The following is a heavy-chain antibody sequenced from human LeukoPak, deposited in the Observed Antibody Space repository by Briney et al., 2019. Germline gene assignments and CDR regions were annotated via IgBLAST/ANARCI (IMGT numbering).Heavy chain of an antibody. V-gene: IGHV3-21*01. CDR3: ARDSAGTTGY. Sequence: GGSLRLSCAASGFTFSSYSMNWVRQAPGKGLEWVSSISSSRSYIYYADSVKGRFTNSRDNAKNSLYLQMNSRRAEDTAVYYCARDSAGTTGYWGQGTLVTVSS. CDR2: ISSSRSYI. CDR1: GFTFSSYS. J-gene: IGHJ4*02. D-gene: IGHD1-7*01.